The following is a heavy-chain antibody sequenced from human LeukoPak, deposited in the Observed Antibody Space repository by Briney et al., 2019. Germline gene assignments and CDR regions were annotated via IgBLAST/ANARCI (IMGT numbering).Heavy chain of an antibody. J-gene: IGHJ4*02. CDR1: GFTFSSYA. CDR2: ISGSGGST. V-gene: IGHV3-23*01. CDR3: ATGGGLWFGELDFDY. Sequence: PGGSLRLSCAASGFTFSSYAMSWVRQAPGKGLEWVSAISGSGGSTYYADSVKGRFTISRDNSKNTLYLQMNSLRAEDTAVYYWATGGGLWFGELDFDYWGQGTLVTVSS. D-gene: IGHD3-10*01.